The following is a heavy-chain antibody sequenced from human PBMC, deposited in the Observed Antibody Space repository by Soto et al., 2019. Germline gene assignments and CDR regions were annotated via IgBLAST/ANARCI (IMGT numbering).Heavy chain of an antibody. Sequence: QITLKESGPTLVKPTQTLTLTCTFSGFSLSTSGVGVGWIRQPPGKALEWLALIFWDDDKRYRPSLKSRLTITKDTSKNQVVLTMTNMDPVDAATYYCANRKMYDSSGYIDAFDIWGQGTMVTVSS. J-gene: IGHJ3*02. D-gene: IGHD3-22*01. CDR3: ANRKMYDSSGYIDAFDI. V-gene: IGHV2-5*02. CDR1: GFSLSTSGVG. CDR2: IFWDDDK.